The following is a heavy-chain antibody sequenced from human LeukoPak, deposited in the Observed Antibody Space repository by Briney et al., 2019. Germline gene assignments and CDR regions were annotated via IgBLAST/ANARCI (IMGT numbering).Heavy chain of an antibody. Sequence: PGGSLRLSCAASGFTFDDYAMHWVRQAPGKGLEWVSALSDNDVTTYYADSVKGRFTISRDSSKNTLYLQMNGLRAEDTAVYYCAKDIGRMTAYSNYPFYFDYWGQGTLVTVSS. CDR1: GFTFDDYA. CDR3: AKDIGRMTAYSNYPFYFDY. J-gene: IGHJ4*02. D-gene: IGHD4-11*01. CDR2: LSDNDVTT. V-gene: IGHV3-23*01.